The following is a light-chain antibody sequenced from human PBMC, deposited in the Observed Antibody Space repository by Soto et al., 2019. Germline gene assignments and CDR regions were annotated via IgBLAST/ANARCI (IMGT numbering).Light chain of an antibody. Sequence: QTVVTQEPSFSVSPGRTVTLTCGLSSGSVSSTYYPSWYQQTPGQPPRTLIYNTNTRSSGVPDRFSGSILGNKAALTITGAQADDESDYYCVLYMGSGIWVFGGGTKVTV. CDR1: SGSVSSTYY. CDR3: VLYMGSGIWV. J-gene: IGLJ3*02. V-gene: IGLV8-61*01. CDR2: NTN.